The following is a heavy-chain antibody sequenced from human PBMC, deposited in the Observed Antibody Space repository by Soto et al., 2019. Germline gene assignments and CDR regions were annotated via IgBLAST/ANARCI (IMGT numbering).Heavy chain of an antibody. CDR2: ISYDGSNK. CDR1: GFTLSSYA. V-gene: IGHV3-30-3*01. D-gene: IGHD4-4*01. J-gene: IGHJ6*02. Sequence: GWSLRLSCAASGFTLSSYAMHLVRQAPGKGLEWVAFISYDGSNKYYADSVKGRFTISRDNSKNTLYLQMNSLRAEETAVYYCARAGSNYLGYYSYGMEVWGQGTKDTV. CDR3: ARAGSNYLGYYSYGMEV.